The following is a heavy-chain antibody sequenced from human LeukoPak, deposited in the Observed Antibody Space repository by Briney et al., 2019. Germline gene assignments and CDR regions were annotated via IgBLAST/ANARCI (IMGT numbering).Heavy chain of an antibody. V-gene: IGHV4-34*01. Sequence: SETLSLTCAVYGGSFSGYYWSGLRQPPGQALESIGEINHSGSTNYNPSLKSRVTISVDTSKNQFSLKLSSVTAADTAVYYCARAYSSGWGLPGRLDPWGQGTLVTVSS. CDR2: INHSGST. J-gene: IGHJ5*02. D-gene: IGHD6-19*01. CDR3: ARAYSSGWGLPGRLDP. CDR1: GGSFSGYY.